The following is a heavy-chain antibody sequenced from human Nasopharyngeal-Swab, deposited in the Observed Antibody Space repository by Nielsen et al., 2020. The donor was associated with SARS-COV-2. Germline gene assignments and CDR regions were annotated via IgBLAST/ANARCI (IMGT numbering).Heavy chain of an antibody. CDR2: IYYSAST. V-gene: IGHV4-39*07. Sequence: WIRQPPGKGLEWIGSIYYSASTYYNSSLKSRVTISVDTSKNQFSLKLSSVTAADTAVYYCASRRYYYGSGSYSLDYWGQGTLVTVSS. D-gene: IGHD3-10*01. CDR3: ASRRYYYGSGSYSLDY. J-gene: IGHJ4*02.